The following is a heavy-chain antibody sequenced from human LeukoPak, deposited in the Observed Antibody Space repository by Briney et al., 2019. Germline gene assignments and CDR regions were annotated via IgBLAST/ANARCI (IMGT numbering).Heavy chain of an antibody. CDR3: ARHHDSYYYYYIDV. V-gene: IGHV4-38-2*02. CDR2: LYHSDSV. CDR1: GYSISNGYY. D-gene: IGHD1-14*01. Sequence: SETLSLTCTVSGYSISNGYYWVWIRQPPGKGLEWIGSLYHSDSVYYNTALKSRVSMSVDTSKNQFSLELSFVTAADTAVYYCARHHDSYYYYYIDVWGSGTTVTVSS. J-gene: IGHJ6*03.